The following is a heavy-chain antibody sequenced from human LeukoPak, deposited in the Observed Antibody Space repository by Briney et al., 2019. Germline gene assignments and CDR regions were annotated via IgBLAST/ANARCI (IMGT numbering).Heavy chain of an antibody. V-gene: IGHV3-48*03. J-gene: IGHJ6*04. CDR2: ISSSGSTI. Sequence: GGSLRLSCAASGFTFSSYEMNWVRQAPGKGLEWVSYISSSGSTIYYADSVKGRFAISRDNAKNSLYLQMNSLRAEDTAVYYCAELGITMIGGAWGKGTTVTISS. CDR1: GFTFSSYE. CDR3: AELGITMIGGA. D-gene: IGHD3-10*02.